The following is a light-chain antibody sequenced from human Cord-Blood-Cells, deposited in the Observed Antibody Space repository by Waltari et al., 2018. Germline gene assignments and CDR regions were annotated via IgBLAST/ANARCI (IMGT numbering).Light chain of an antibody. Sequence: SSELTQAPAVSVALGQTVRITCQGDSLRSYYASWYQQKPGQAPVLALYGKNNRPSGIPDRFSGSSSGNTASLTITGAQAEDEADYYCNSRDSSGNHLVFGGGTKLTVL. CDR1: SLRSYY. J-gene: IGLJ3*02. CDR3: NSRDSSGNHLV. CDR2: GKN. V-gene: IGLV3-19*01.